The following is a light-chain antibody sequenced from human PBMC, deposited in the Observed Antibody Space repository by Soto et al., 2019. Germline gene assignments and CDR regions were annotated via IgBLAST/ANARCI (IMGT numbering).Light chain of an antibody. V-gene: IGKV3-20*01. CDR3: QQYGSSPRT. CDR1: QSVSSSY. J-gene: IGKJ1*01. Sequence: EIVVTQSPATLSVSPGERATLSCRASQSVSSSYLAWYQQKPGQAPRLLIYGASSRATGIPDKFSGSGSGTDFTLTISRLEPEDFAVYYCQQYGSSPRTFGQGTKVDTK. CDR2: GAS.